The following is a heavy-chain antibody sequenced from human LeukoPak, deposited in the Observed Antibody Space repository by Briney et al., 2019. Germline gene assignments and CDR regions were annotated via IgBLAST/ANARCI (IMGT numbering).Heavy chain of an antibody. CDR3: ARDWSTRYCSSTSCLHQEDDAFDI. V-gene: IGHV1-2*02. D-gene: IGHD2-2*01. CDR2: INPNSGGT. Sequence: GASVKVSCKASGYTFTGYYMHWVRQAPGQGLEWMGWINPNSGGTNYAQKFQGRVTMTTDTSTSTAYMELRSLRSDDTAVYYCARDWSTRYCSSTSCLHQEDDAFDIWGQGTMVTVSS. CDR1: GYTFTGYY. J-gene: IGHJ3*02.